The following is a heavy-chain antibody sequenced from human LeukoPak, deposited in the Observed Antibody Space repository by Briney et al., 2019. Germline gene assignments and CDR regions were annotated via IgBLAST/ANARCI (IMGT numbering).Heavy chain of an antibody. J-gene: IGHJ3*02. CDR2: IYSGGST. CDR3: ARPGPDAFDI. CDR1: GFTVSSNY. Sequence: GGSLRLSCAASGFTVSSNYMSWVRQAPGKGLEWVSVIYSGGSTYYADSVKGRFTFSRDNSKNTPYLQMNSLRAEDTAVYYCARPGPDAFDIWGQGTMVTVSS. V-gene: IGHV3-66*04.